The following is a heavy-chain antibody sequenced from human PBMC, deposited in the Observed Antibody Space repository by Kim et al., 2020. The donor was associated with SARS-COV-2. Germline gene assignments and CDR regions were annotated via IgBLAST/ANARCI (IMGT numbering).Heavy chain of an antibody. CDR2: IKSKTAGGTS. V-gene: IGHV3-15*01. CDR3: TTVSMR. D-gene: IGHD2-2*01. J-gene: IGHJ4*02. CDR1: GITFSNAW. Sequence: GGSLRLSCAVSGITFSNAWFNWVRQSPGKGLEWVGRIKSKTAGGTSDLAAPVKGRFAISRDDSENTLYLLMNNVKTDDSAVYYCTTVSMRWGQGTLVTVSS.